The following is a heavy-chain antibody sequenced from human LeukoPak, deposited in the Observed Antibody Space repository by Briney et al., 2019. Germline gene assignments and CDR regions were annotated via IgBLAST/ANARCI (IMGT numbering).Heavy chain of an antibody. Sequence: GGSLRLSCAASGFTFSSYNMNWVRQAPGKGLEWVSYISSSGSSIYYADSVKGRFTISRDNAKNSLYLQMSSLRAEDTAVYYCARGGIIVPDPDYWGQGTLVTVSS. CDR1: GFTFSSYN. CDR3: ARGGIIVPDPDY. CDR2: ISSSGSSI. D-gene: IGHD6-19*01. J-gene: IGHJ4*02. V-gene: IGHV3-48*04.